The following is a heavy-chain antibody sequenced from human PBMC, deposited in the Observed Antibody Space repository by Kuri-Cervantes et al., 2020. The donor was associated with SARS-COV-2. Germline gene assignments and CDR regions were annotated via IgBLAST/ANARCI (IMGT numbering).Heavy chain of an antibody. V-gene: IGHV1-2*02. Sequence: ASVKVSCKASGYTFTGYYMHWVRQAPGQGLEWMGWINPNSGGTNYAQKFQGRVTMTRDTSTSTAYMELRSLRSDDTAVYYCARVRTYCSSTSCYTGYFQHWGQGTLVTVSS. D-gene: IGHD2-2*02. J-gene: IGHJ1*01. CDR1: GYTFTGYY. CDR2: INPNSGGT. CDR3: ARVRTYCSSTSCYTGYFQH.